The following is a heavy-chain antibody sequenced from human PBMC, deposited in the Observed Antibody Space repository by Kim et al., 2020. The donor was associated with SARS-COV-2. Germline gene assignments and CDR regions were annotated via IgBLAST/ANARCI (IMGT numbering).Heavy chain of an antibody. CDR2: ISYDGSNK. CDR1: GFTFSSYA. CDR3: ARDYRIQLWLYYYGMDV. J-gene: IGHJ6*02. V-gene: IGHV3-30*04. Sequence: GSLRLSCAASGFTFSSYAMHWVRQAPGKGLEWVAVISYDGSNKYYADSVKGRFTISRDNSKNTLYLQMNSLRAEDTAVYYCARDYRIQLWLYYYGMDVWGQGTTVTVSS. D-gene: IGHD5-18*01.